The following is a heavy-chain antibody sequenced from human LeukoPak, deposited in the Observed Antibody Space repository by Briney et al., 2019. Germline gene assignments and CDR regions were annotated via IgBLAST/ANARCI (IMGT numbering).Heavy chain of an antibody. D-gene: IGHD5-12*01. CDR2: ISSSSSTI. CDR3: ARDYDYSGYAHFDY. CDR1: GFTFSSYS. Sequence: GGPLRLSCAASGFTFSSYSMNWVRQAPGKGLEWVSYISSSSSTIYYADSVKGRFTISRDNAKNSLYLQMNSLRAEDTAVYYCARDYDYSGYAHFDYWGQGTLVTVSS. J-gene: IGHJ4*02. V-gene: IGHV3-48*01.